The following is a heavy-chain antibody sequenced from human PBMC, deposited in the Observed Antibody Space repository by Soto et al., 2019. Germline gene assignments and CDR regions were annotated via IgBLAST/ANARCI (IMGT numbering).Heavy chain of an antibody. D-gene: IGHD3-3*01. CDR3: ARGLITIFGVVNSGYYGMDV. V-gene: IGHV1-69*13. Sequence: SVKVSCKASGGTFSSYAISWVRQAPGQGLEWMGGIIPIFGTANYAQKFQGRVTITADESTSTAYMELSSLRSEDTAVYYCARGLITIFGVVNSGYYGMDVWGQGTTVTVSS. CDR2: IIPIFGTA. J-gene: IGHJ6*02. CDR1: GGTFSSYA.